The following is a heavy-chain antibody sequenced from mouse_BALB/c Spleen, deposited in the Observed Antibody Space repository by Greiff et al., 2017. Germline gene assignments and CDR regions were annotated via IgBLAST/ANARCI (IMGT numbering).Heavy chain of an antibody. CDR2: INPGSGGT. CDR3: ARRATATNYAMDY. J-gene: IGHJ4*01. V-gene: IGHV1-54*01. D-gene: IGHD1-2*01. Sequence: VQLKESGAELVRPGTSVKVSCKASGYAFTNYLIEWVKQRPGQGLEWIGVINPGSGGTNYNEKFKGKATLTADKSSSTAYMQLSSLTSDDSAVYFCARRATATNYAMDYWGQGTSVTVSS. CDR1: GYAFTNYL.